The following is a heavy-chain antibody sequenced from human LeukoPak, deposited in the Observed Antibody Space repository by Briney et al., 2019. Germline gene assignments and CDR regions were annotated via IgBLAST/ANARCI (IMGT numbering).Heavy chain of an antibody. CDR1: GFAFDDYG. CDR3: ARGQTYYDFWSAPIDNYYYMDV. Sequence: GGSLRLSCAASGFAFDDYGMSWVRQAPGKGLEWVSGINWNGGRTGYADSVKGRFTISRDNAKNSLYLQMNSLRAEDTALYYCARGQTYYDFWSAPIDNYYYMDVWGKGTTVTVSS. J-gene: IGHJ6*03. V-gene: IGHV3-20*04. D-gene: IGHD3-3*01. CDR2: INWNGGRT.